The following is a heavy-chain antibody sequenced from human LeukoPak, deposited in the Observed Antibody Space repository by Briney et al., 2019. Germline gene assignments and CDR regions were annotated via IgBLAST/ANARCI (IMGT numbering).Heavy chain of an antibody. J-gene: IGHJ4*02. Sequence: PSETLSLTCTFSGGSLSSYYWNWIRQPPGKGLEWIGYIYYTGSTKYNPSLNSRVTMSIDTSKNQFFLKLSSVTAADTAVYYCARQPFIEATTRHFDYWGQGTPVTVSS. CDR3: ARQPFIEATTRHFDY. V-gene: IGHV4-59*08. D-gene: IGHD5-12*01. CDR2: IYYTGST. CDR1: GGSLSSYY.